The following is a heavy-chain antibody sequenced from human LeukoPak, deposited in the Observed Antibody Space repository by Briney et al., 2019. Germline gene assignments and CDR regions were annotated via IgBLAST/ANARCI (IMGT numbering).Heavy chain of an antibody. CDR3: ARDGASTDDY. D-gene: IGHD2-2*01. V-gene: IGHV1-18*01. CDR1: RYTFSNFG. CDR2: ISGNNDNT. J-gene: IGHJ4*02. Sequence: DSVKVSCRTSRYTFSNFGINWVRQAPGQGLEWMGWISGNNDNTNYGQKFQGRFTVTTDSSTSTAYMELRNLRFDDTAVYYCARDGASTDDYWGQGTLVTVSS.